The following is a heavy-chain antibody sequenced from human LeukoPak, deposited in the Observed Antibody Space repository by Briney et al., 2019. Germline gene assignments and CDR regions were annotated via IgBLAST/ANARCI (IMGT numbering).Heavy chain of an antibody. V-gene: IGHV3-23*01. Sequence: PGGSLRLSCAASGCTFSNYAMSWVRQAPGKGLEWVSAISGNGVNTYYADSVKGRFTISRDNSKNTLYLQVNSLTLEDTAVYYCAKKSPYGGRDYWGQGTLVTVSS. CDR2: ISGNGVNT. J-gene: IGHJ4*02. CDR1: GCTFSNYA. D-gene: IGHD4-23*01. CDR3: AKKSPYGGRDY.